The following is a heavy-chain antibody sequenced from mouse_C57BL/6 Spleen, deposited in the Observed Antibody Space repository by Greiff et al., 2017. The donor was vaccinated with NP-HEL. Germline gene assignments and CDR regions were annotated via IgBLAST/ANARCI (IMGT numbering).Heavy chain of an antibody. Sequence: VQLQESGAELARPGASVKMSCKASGYTFTSYTMHWVKQRPGQGLEWIGYINPSSGYTKYNQKFKDKATLTADKSSITAYMQLSSLTAEDSAVYCCAITHERWGQGTTLTVSA. J-gene: IGHJ2*01. CDR3: AITHER. D-gene: IGHD1-3*01. V-gene: IGHV1-4*01. CDR2: INPSSGYT. CDR1: GYTFTSYT.